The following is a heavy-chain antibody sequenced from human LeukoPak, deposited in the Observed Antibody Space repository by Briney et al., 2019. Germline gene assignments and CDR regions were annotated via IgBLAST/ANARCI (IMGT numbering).Heavy chain of an antibody. CDR1: GFTFSRFW. CDR2: INGDGRET. Sequence: PGGSLRLSCAASGFTFSRFWMTWVRQAPGKGLEYVATINGDGRETYYVDSVKGRFTISRDNVRNSLFLQMSSLRVEDTAVYYCARDNSAEKGQQLANWGQGTRVTVST. D-gene: IGHD6-13*01. CDR3: ARDNSAEKGQQLAN. V-gene: IGHV3-7*04. J-gene: IGHJ4*02.